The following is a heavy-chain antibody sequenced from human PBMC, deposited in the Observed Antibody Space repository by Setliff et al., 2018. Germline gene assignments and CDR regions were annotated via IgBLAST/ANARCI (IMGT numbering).Heavy chain of an antibody. V-gene: IGHV4-39*01. J-gene: IGHJ4*02. D-gene: IGHD2-2*01. CDR1: GDSISSGSHY. CDR3: ATCRYQVPYNY. CDR2: IHYSGKT. Sequence: PSETLSLTCTVSGDSISSGSHYWGWIRQPPGKGLEWIGRIHYSGKTYYNPSLKSRVTISVDTSKKQLSLRVTSVTAADTAVYYCATCRYQVPYNYWGQGTLVTVSS.